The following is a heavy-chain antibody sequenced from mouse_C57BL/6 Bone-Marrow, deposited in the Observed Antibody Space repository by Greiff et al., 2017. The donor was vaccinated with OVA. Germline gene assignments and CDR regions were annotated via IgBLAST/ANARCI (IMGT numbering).Heavy chain of an antibody. CDR1: GYTFTDYY. J-gene: IGHJ3*01. Sequence: LQESGAELVRPGASVKLSCKASGYTFTDYYINWVKQRPGQGLEWIARIYPGSGNTYYNEKFKGKATLTAEKSSSTAYMQLSSLTSEDSAVYFCARGGWYPAWFAYWGQGTLVTVSA. D-gene: IGHD2-1*01. CDR2: IYPGSGNT. CDR3: ARGGWYPAWFAY. V-gene: IGHV1-76*01.